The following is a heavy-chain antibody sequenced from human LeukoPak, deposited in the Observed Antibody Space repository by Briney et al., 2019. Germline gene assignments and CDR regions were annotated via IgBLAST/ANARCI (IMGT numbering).Heavy chain of an antibody. CDR2: IYTSGST. D-gene: IGHD2-2*01. J-gene: IGHJ6*02. CDR1: GGPISSGSYY. Sequence: SETLSLTCTVSGGPISSGSYYWSWIRQPAGKGLEWIGRIYTSGSTNYNPSLKSRVTISVDTSKNQFSLKLSSVTAADTAVYYCARSDIVVVPAAIPPHYYYYGMDVWGQGTTVTVSS. V-gene: IGHV4-61*02. CDR3: ARSDIVVVPAAIPPHYYYYGMDV.